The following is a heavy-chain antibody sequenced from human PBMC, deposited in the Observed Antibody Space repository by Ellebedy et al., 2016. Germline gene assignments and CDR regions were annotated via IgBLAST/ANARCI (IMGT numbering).Heavy chain of an antibody. J-gene: IGHJ4*02. V-gene: IGHV1-2*04. CDR3: ARDGAVTTVFDY. Sequence: ASVKVSCKASGYTFTDYYIHWVRQAPGQGLEWMGWINPNSGGTNYAQKFQGWVTMTRDTSISTAYMERSRLRSDDTAVYYCARDGAVTTVFDYWGQGTLVTVSS. CDR2: INPNSGGT. D-gene: IGHD4-17*01. CDR1: GYTFTDYY.